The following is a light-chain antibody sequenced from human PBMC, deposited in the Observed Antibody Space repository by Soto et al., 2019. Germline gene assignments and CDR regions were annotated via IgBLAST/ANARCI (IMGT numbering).Light chain of an antibody. Sequence: EIVLTQSPATLSLSPGERATLSCRASQSVSPYLAWYQQKPGQAPRLLIFDANNRATGVPARFSGSGSGTDFSLTISSLEPEDFAVYYCQQRSNWLWTFGQGTKVEIK. CDR1: QSVSPY. CDR3: QQRSNWLWT. V-gene: IGKV3-11*01. CDR2: DAN. J-gene: IGKJ1*01.